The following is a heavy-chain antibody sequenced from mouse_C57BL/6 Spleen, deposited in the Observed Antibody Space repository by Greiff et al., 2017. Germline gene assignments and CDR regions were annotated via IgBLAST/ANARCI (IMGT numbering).Heavy chain of an antibody. CDR2: IHPSDSDT. CDR3: AIPTVIATCFEY. J-gene: IGHJ2*01. CDR1: GYTFTSYW. Sequence: QVQLQQPGAELVKPGASVKVSCKASGYTFTSYWMNWVKQRPGQGLEWIGRIHPSDSDTNYNQKFKGKATLTVDKSSSTAYMHLCSLTSEDSAVYYCAIPTVIATCFEYWGQGTTLTVSS. D-gene: IGHD1-1*01. V-gene: IGHV1-74*01.